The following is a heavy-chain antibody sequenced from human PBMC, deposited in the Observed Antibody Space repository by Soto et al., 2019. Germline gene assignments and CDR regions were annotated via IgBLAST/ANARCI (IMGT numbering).Heavy chain of an antibody. CDR2: INPNSGGT. CDR3: ARQGYCSSTSCYINWFDP. V-gene: IGHV1-2*04. CDR1: GYTFTGYY. Sequence: ASVKVSCKASGYTFTGYYMHWVRQAPGQGLEWMGWINPNSGGTNYAQKFQGWVTMTRDTSISTAYMELSRLRSDDTAVYYCARQGYCSSTSCYINWFDPWGQGTLVTVSS. J-gene: IGHJ5*02. D-gene: IGHD2-2*02.